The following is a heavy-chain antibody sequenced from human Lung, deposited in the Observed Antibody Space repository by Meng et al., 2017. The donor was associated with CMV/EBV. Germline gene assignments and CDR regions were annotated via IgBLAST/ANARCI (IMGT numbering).Heavy chain of an antibody. CDR1: GFTFSNAW. CDR2: VKSKTDGGTT. J-gene: IGHJ4*02. CDR3: TTDSGYGYVWGSYQLLGY. D-gene: IGHD3-16*01. V-gene: IGHV3-15*01. Sequence: GGSXRLXXAASGFTFSNAWMSWVRQAPGKGLEWVGRVKSKTDGGTTDYAAPVKGRFTISRDDSKSTLYLQMNSLKTEDTAVYYCTTDSGYGYVWGSYQLLGYWGQGTXVTVSS.